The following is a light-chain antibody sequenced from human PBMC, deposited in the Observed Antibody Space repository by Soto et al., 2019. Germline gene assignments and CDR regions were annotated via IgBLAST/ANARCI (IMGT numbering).Light chain of an antibody. CDR3: QLYGSSPWT. CDR1: QSMRSDY. J-gene: IGKJ1*01. CDR2: GAS. Sequence: ETVLTQSPGTLSLSPGERATLSCRASQSMRSDYVAWYRQTPGQAPRLLIYGASNRATGIPDRFSGSGSGTDFTLIISRLEPEDFALYYCQLYGSSPWTFGQGTKVEIK. V-gene: IGKV3-20*01.